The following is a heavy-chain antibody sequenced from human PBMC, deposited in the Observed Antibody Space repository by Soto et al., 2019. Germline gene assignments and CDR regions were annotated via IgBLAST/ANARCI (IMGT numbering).Heavy chain of an antibody. CDR2: ISYDGSNK. D-gene: IGHD2-2*01. J-gene: IGHJ4*02. CDR3: AKDLWLVPAAISGDY. V-gene: IGHV3-30*18. CDR1: GFTFSSYG. Sequence: QVQLVESGGGVVQPGRSLRLSCAASGFTFSSYGMHWVRQAPGKGLEWVAVISYDGSNKYYADSVKGRFTISRDNSKNTLYLQMNSLRAEDTAVYYCAKDLWLVPAAISGDYWGQGTLVTVSS.